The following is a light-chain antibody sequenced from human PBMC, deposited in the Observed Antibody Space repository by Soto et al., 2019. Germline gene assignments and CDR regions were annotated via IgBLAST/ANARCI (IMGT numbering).Light chain of an antibody. J-gene: IGKJ1*01. Sequence: DVQMTQSPSTLSASVGARATISCRASPNVCSRLAWYQQNPGKAPQALIFDAGTLPSGIPPRFSGSGSGTEFTLTISGLHADFVASYCCQHYHCYWTFGQGTKVDIK. CDR1: PNVCSR. V-gene: IGKV1-5*01. CDR3: QHYHCYWT. CDR2: DAG.